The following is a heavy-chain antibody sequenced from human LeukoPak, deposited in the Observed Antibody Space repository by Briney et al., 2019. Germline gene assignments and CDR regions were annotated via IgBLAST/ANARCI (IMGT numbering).Heavy chain of an antibody. V-gene: IGHV3-48*01. CDR1: GFIFSTYS. J-gene: IGHJ3*01. CDR2: ISSGSTTI. CDR3: ARGTYCTNTTCYPLGVFDV. Sequence: GGSLRLSCEASGFIFSTYSMHWVRQAPGKGLEWVSYISSGSTTIYYADSMKGRFTISRDNAKNSLYLQMNSLRAEDTAVYYCARGTYCTNTTCYPLGVFDVWGRGTMVTVSS. D-gene: IGHD2-2*01.